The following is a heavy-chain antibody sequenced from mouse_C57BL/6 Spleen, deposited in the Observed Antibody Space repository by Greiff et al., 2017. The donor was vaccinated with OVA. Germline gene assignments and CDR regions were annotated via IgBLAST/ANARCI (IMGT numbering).Heavy chain of an antibody. J-gene: IGHJ4*01. CDR1: GYTFTSYW. CDR2: IYPGNSDT. V-gene: IGHV1-5*01. CDR3: TSYDYYGSSYVNAMDY. Sequence: VHVKQSGTVLARPGASVKMSCKTSGYTFTSYWMHWVKQRPGQGLEWIGAIYPGNSDTSYNQKFKGKAKLTAVTSASTAYMELSSLTNEDSAVYYCTSYDYYGSSYVNAMDYWGQGTSVTVSS. D-gene: IGHD1-1*01.